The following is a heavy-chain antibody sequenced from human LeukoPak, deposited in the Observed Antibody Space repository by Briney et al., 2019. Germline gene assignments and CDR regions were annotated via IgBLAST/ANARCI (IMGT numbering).Heavy chain of an antibody. V-gene: IGHV4/OR15-8*02. CDR1: GLSISSGYY. Sequence: PSETLSLTCVVSGLSISSGYYWGWIRQPPGKGLEWIAEINQGGNTNYNPSLKSRVTISIDTSNSQFSLKLSSVTAADTAVYYRAIGPGGYYFDYWGQGTLVTVSS. CDR2: INQGGNT. CDR3: AIGPGGYYFDY. D-gene: IGHD3-3*01. J-gene: IGHJ4*02.